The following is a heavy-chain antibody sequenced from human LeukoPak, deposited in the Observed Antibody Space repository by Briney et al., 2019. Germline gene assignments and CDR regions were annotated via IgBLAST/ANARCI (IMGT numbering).Heavy chain of an antibody. V-gene: IGHV3-30*04. D-gene: IGHD3-22*01. CDR1: GFTFSSYA. CDR3: AGGGHYYDSSGYYSPLGYFQH. J-gene: IGHJ1*01. Sequence: GGSLRLSCAASGFTFSSYAMHWVRQAPGKGLEWVAVISYDGSNKYYADSVKGRFTISRDNSKNTLYLQVNSLRAEDTAVYYCAGGGHYYDSSGYYSPLGYFQHWGQGTLVTASS. CDR2: ISYDGSNK.